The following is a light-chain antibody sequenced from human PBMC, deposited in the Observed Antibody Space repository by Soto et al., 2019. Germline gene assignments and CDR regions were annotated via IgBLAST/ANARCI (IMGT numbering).Light chain of an antibody. V-gene: IGLV1-40*01. Sequence: QPVLTQPPSVSGAPGQRVTISCTGSSSNIGAGYDVHWYQHLPGTAPKLLIYGNSNRPSGVPDRFSASKSGTSASLAITGLQAEDEADYYCQSFDSSLSGYVFGTGTQLTVL. CDR3: QSFDSSLSGYV. J-gene: IGLJ1*01. CDR1: SSNIGAGYD. CDR2: GNS.